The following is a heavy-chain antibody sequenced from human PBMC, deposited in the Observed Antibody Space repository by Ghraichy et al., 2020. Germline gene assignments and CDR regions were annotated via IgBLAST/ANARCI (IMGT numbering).Heavy chain of an antibody. CDR2: IYYSGST. CDR1: GGSISSYY. CDR3: ARLMTTVVTPGWFDP. V-gene: IGHV4-59*01. D-gene: IGHD4-23*01. J-gene: IGHJ5*02. Sequence: SETLSLTCTVSGGSISSYYWSWIRQPPGKGLEWIGYIYYSGSTNYNPSLKSRVTISVDTSKNQFSLKLSSVTAADTAVYYCARLMTTVVTPGWFDPWGQGTLVTVSS.